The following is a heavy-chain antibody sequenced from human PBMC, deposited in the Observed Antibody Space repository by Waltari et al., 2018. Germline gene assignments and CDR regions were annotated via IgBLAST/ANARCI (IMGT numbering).Heavy chain of an antibody. J-gene: IGHJ4*02. V-gene: IGHV1-24*01. CDR2: FDPEDGET. CDR1: GYTLTDLS. D-gene: IGHD3-9*01. CDR3: ATLRYFDWPNYTGGYFDY. Sequence: QVPLVQSGAEVKKPGASVKVSCKVSGYTLTDLSMHWLRQAPGKGVEWMGGFDPEDGETIYAQKFQGRVTMTEDTSTDTAYMELSSLRSEDTAVYYCATLRYFDWPNYTGGYFDYWGQGTLVTVSS.